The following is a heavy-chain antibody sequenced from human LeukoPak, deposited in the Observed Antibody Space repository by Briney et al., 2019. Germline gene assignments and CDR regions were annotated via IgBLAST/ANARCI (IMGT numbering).Heavy chain of an antibody. D-gene: IGHD4-23*01. CDR3: ARYYGGNSNFNY. CDR2: ISYSGST. V-gene: IGHV4-30-4*01. Sequence: SETLSLTCTVSGGSISSGAHYWSWVRQPPGKGLEWIGYISYSGSTYYNPSLKSRVTISIDTSKSQFSLKLSSVTAADTAVYYCARYYGGNSNFNYWGQGTLVTVSS. J-gene: IGHJ4*02. CDR1: GGSISSGAHY.